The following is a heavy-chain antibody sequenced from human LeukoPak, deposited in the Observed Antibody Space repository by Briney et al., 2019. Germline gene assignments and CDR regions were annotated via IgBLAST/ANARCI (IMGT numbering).Heavy chain of an antibody. J-gene: IGHJ4*02. CDR2: IYYSGST. CDR1: GYSISSGYY. V-gene: IGHV4-38-2*02. Sequence: SETLSLTCTVSGYSISSGYYWGWIRRPPGKGLEWIGSIYYSGSTYYNPSLKSRVTISVETSKNQFSLKLSSVTAADTAVYYCARGATKTTFDYWGQGTLVTVSS. D-gene: IGHD1-1*01. CDR3: ARGATKTTFDY.